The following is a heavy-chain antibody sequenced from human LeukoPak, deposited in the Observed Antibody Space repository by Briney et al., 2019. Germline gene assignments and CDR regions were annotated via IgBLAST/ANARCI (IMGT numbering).Heavy chain of an antibody. V-gene: IGHV1-2*02. Sequence: GASVKVSCKASGYTFTSYYMHWVRQAPGQGLEWMGWINPNSGGTNYAQKFQGRVTMTRDTSISTAYMELSRLRSDDTAVYYCARHDSSGYDAFDIWGQGTMVTVSS. CDR1: GYTFTSYY. CDR2: INPNSGGT. J-gene: IGHJ3*02. CDR3: ARHDSSGYDAFDI. D-gene: IGHD3-22*01.